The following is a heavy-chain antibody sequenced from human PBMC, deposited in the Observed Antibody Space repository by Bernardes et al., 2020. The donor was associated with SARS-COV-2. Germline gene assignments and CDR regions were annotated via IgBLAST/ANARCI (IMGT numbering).Heavy chain of an antibody. D-gene: IGHD2-2*01. J-gene: IGHJ6*02. CDR3: AKGGGFCSSSTCWGSLGWIYNGMDV. CDR1: GFTFGSYA. Sequence: GGSLRLSCAASGFTFGSYAMNWVRQAPGKGLEWVSIISGSGGITLYADSVKGRFTVSRDNSKDTLFLQMDSLRAEDAAVYYCAKGGGFCSSSTCWGSLGWIYNGMDVWGQGTTVTVSS. CDR2: ISGSGGIT. V-gene: IGHV3-23*01.